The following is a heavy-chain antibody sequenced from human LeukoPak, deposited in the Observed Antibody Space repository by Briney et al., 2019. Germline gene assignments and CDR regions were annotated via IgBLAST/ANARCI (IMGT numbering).Heavy chain of an antibody. CDR3: ARDRGGDFDY. V-gene: IGHV1-18*04. D-gene: IGHD3-16*01. J-gene: IGHJ4*02. CDR1: GYTFTSYG. Sequence: ASVTVSCKASGYTFTSYGISWVRQAPGQGLEWMGWVSAYNGNTNYAQRLQGRVTMTTDTSTSTAYMELRSLRSDDTAVYYCARDRGGDFDYWGQGTLVTVSS. CDR2: VSAYNGNT.